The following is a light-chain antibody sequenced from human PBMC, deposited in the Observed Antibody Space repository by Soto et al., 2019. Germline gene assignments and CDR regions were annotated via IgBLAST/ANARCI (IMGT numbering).Light chain of an antibody. CDR2: KAS. V-gene: IGKV1-5*03. CDR1: QSISSW. Sequence: DIQMTQSPSTLSASVGDRVTITCRASQSISSWLAWYQQKPGKAPKLLIYKASSLESGVPSRFSGSGSGKEFTLTISSLQPDDFATYYCKQYNSYSPWTFGQGTKVEIK. CDR3: KQYNSYSPWT. J-gene: IGKJ1*01.